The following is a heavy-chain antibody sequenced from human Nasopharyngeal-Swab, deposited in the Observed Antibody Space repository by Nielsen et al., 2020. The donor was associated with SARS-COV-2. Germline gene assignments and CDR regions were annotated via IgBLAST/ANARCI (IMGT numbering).Heavy chain of an antibody. CDR1: GFTFGRYT. J-gene: IGHJ4*02. CDR3: ASTPLDSSGYYYAFHY. CDR2: ISYDGSNK. D-gene: IGHD3-22*01. Sequence: GESLKISCAASGFTFGRYTMHWVRQAPGKGLEWVAVISYDGSNKYYADSVKGRFTIPRDISKNTLYLQMNSLRAEDTAVFYCASTPLDSSGYYYAFHYWGRGTLVTVSS. V-gene: IGHV3-30-3*01.